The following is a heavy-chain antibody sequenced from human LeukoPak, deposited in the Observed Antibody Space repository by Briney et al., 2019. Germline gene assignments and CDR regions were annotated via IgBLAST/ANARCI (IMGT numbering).Heavy chain of an antibody. V-gene: IGHV3-7*03. J-gene: IGHJ4*02. CDR2: IKRDGSEE. Sequence: GGSLRLSCAASEFTFSSYWMSWVRQAPGKGLEWVANIKRDGSEEYYVDSVKGRFTISGDNSKNTLYLQMNSLRAEDTAVYYCARRAMIGGQGTLVTVSS. CDR1: EFTFSSYW. D-gene: IGHD2-2*01. CDR3: ARRAMI.